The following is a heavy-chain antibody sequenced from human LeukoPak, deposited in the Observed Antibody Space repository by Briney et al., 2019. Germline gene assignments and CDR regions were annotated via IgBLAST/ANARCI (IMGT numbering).Heavy chain of an antibody. V-gene: IGHV3-23*01. Sequence: GGSLRLSCAASGFTFSSYAMSWVRQAPGKGLEWVSAISGSGGSTYYADSVKGRFTISRDSSKNTLYLQMNSLRAEDTAVYYCAKDIVVVTAIRVLDYWGQGTLVTVSS. CDR1: GFTFSSYA. D-gene: IGHD2-21*02. J-gene: IGHJ4*02. CDR2: ISGSGGST. CDR3: AKDIVVVTAIRVLDY.